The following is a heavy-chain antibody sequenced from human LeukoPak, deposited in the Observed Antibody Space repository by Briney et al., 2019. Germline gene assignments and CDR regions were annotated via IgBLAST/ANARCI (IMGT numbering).Heavy chain of an antibody. V-gene: IGHV4-31*03. CDR3: ARVMVRGVIVQFDP. J-gene: IGHJ5*02. D-gene: IGHD3-10*01. Sequence: KASQTPSLTCTVSGGSISSGGYYWSWIRQHPGKGLEWTGYIYYSGSTYYNPSLKSRVTISVDTSKNQFSLKLSSVTAADTAVYYCARVMVRGVIVQFDPWGQGTLVTVSS. CDR2: IYYSGST. CDR1: GGSISSGGYY.